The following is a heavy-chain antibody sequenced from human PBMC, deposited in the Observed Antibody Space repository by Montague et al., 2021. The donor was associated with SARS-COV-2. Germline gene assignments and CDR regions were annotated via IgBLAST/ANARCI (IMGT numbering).Heavy chain of an antibody. CDR3: ARDGYYDNSGYYVRDAFDI. CDR2: IYYSGST. CDR1: GGSINKYY. D-gene: IGHD3-22*01. J-gene: IGHJ3*02. Sequence: SETLSLTCTVSGGSINKYYWHWIRQPPGKGLEWIVYIYYSGSTNYNPSLKSRVTISVDTSKNQFSLKLRSVTAADTAVYYCARDGYYDNSGYYVRDAFDIWGQGTMVTVSS. V-gene: IGHV4-59*01.